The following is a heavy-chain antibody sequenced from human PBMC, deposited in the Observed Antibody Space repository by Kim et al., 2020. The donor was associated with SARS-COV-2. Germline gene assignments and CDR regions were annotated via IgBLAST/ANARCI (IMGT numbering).Heavy chain of an antibody. J-gene: IGHJ4*02. CDR3: ARHCSGAPYYFDY. D-gene: IGHD2-15*01. Sequence: SETLSLTCTVSGGSISSSSYYWGWIRQPPGKGLEWIGSIYYSGSTYYNPSLKSRVTISVDTSKNQFSLKLSSVTAADTAVYYCARHCSGAPYYFDYWGQGTLVTVSS. CDR1: GGSISSSSYY. V-gene: IGHV4-39*01. CDR2: IYYSGST.